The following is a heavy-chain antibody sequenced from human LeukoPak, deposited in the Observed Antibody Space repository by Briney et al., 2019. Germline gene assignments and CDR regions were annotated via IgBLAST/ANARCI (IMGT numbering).Heavy chain of an antibody. CDR3: ARGGSYSFDY. CDR2: INSDGSST. CDR1: GFTFSGYW. J-gene: IGHJ4*02. Sequence: GGSLRLSCAASGFTFSGYWMHWVRQDPGKGLVWVSRINSDGSSTSYADSVKGRFTISRDYAKNTLYLQMNSLRAEDTTVYYCARGGSYSFDYWGQGTLVTVSS. D-gene: IGHD1-26*01. V-gene: IGHV3-74*01.